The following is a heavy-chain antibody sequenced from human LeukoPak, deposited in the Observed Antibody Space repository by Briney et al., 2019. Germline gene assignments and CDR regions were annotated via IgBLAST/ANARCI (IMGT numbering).Heavy chain of an antibody. CDR1: GFTFDDYA. CDR3: VKGAAYHLGDAFDI. D-gene: IGHD2-15*01. CDR2: ISWNSGSI. J-gene: IGHJ3*02. Sequence: GGSLRLSCAASGFTFDDYAMHWVRQAPGKGLEWVSGISWNSGSIGYADSVKGRFTISRDNAKNSLYLQMNSLRAEDTALYYCVKGAAYHLGDAFDIWGQGTMVTVSS. V-gene: IGHV3-9*01.